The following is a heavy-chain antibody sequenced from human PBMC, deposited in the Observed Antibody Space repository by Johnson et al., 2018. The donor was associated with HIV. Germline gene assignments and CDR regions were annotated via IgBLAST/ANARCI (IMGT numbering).Heavy chain of an antibody. CDR1: GFTFSNYP. CDR2: ISYDGSNK. CDR3: AKIVATSDDVFDI. J-gene: IGHJ3*02. V-gene: IGHV3-30-3*02. Sequence: QVQLVESGGGVVRPGRSLRLSCVVSGFTFSNYPMHWVRQAPGKGLEWVAVISYDGSNKYYADSVKGRFTISRDNSKNTLYLQMNSLRAEDTAVFYCAKIVATSDDVFDIWGQGTKVTVSS. D-gene: IGHD5-12*01.